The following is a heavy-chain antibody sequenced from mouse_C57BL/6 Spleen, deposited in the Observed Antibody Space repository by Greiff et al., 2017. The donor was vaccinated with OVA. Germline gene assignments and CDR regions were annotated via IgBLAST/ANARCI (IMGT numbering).Heavy chain of an antibody. J-gene: IGHJ4*01. D-gene: IGHD2-4*01. CDR1: GFSLTSYG. CDR2: IWSGGST. V-gene: IGHV2-2*01. CDR3: ARNERDDYDGAMDY. Sequence: QVQLKQSGPGLVQPSQSLSITCTVSGFSLTSYGVHWVRQSPGKGLEWLGVIWSGGSTDYNAAFISRLSISKDNSKSQVFFKMNSLQADDTAIYYCARNERDDYDGAMDYWGQGTSVTVSS.